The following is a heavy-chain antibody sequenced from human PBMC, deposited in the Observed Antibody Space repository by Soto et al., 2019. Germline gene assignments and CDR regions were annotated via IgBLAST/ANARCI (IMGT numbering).Heavy chain of an antibody. CDR3: AKDLEWLLRHFEN. D-gene: IGHD3-22*01. Sequence: EVQLLESGGALIQPGGSLRLSCVASGFSFSNYGMSWVRQAPGKGLEWVSVISGNGGSAYYADSVKGRFTISRDNSKNTVYLQMNSLIAEDTAVYYCAKDLEWLLRHFENWGQGTLVTVSS. V-gene: IGHV3-23*01. CDR2: ISGNGGSA. J-gene: IGHJ4*02. CDR1: GFSFSNYG.